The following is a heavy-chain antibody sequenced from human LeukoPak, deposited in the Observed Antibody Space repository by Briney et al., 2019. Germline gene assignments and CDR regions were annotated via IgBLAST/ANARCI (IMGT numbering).Heavy chain of an antibody. CDR1: GYTFTSYD. V-gene: IGHV1-8*01. CDR2: MNPNSGNT. J-gene: IGHJ5*02. Sequence: ASVKVSCKASGYTFTSYDINWVRQATGQGLEWIGWMNPNSGNTGYAQKFQGRVTMTRNTSISTAYMELSSLRSEDTAVYYCARVFGTTYYYDSSGYNWFDPWGQGTLVTVSS. CDR3: ARVFGTTYYYDSSGYNWFDP. D-gene: IGHD3-22*01.